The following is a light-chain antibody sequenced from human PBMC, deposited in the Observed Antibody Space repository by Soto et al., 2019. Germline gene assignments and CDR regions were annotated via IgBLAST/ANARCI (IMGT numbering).Light chain of an antibody. CDR2: DAS. CDR3: QQYDNLPYT. Sequence: DIQMTQSPSSLSASVGDRVTITCQASQDISNYLNWYQQKPGKAPKLLIYDASNLETGVPSRFSGSGSGTDFTFTISSLQPXDIATYYCQQYDNLPYTFGQGTKLEIK. J-gene: IGKJ2*01. CDR1: QDISNY. V-gene: IGKV1-33*01.